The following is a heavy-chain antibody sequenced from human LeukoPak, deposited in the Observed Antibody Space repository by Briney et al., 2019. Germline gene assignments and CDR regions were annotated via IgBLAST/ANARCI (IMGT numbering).Heavy chain of an antibody. D-gene: IGHD6-13*01. J-gene: IGHJ6*02. CDR3: ASPSSSWPHYGMDV. CDR2: IYSGGST. V-gene: IGHV3-66*02. Sequence: PGGSLRLSCAASGFTVSRNYMSWVRQAPGRGLEWVSVIYSGGSTYYADSVKGRFTISRDNSKNTLYLQMNSLRAEDTAVYYCASPSSSWPHYGMDVWGQGTTVTVSS. CDR1: GFTVSRNY.